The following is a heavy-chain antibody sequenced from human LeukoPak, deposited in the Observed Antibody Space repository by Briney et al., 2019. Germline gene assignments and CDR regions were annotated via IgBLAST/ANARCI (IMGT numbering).Heavy chain of an antibody. CDR2: IYASGNS. J-gene: IGHJ5*02. CDR3: AGPRRYCSGGSCYNWFDP. D-gene: IGHD2-15*01. V-gene: IGHV4-61*02. Sequence: SQTLSLTCTVSGGSISSDTYYWSWIRQPAGKGLEWIGRIYASGNSNYNSSLQSRVTISIDTSTHQFSLRLSSVIASDTAVYYCAGPRRYCSGGSCYNWFDPWGQGTLVTVSS. CDR1: GGSISSDTYY.